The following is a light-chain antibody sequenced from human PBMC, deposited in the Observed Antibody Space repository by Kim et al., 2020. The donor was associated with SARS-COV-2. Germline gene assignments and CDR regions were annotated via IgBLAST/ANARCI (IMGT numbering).Light chain of an antibody. CDR3: QQYYSAPPT. V-gene: IGKV4-1*01. CDR1: QTVLSSSNNKNY. J-gene: IGKJ1*01. Sequence: RATINCKSSQTVLSSSNNKNYLAWYQQRPGQPPTLLIYWASTRESVVPDRFSGGGSGTDFTLTISSLQAEDVAVYYCQQYYSAPPTFGLGTKLEI. CDR2: WAS.